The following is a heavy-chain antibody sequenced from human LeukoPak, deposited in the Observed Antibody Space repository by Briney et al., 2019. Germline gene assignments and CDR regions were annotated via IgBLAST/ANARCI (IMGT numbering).Heavy chain of an antibody. J-gene: IGHJ4*02. CDR2: INPNSGGT. V-gene: IGHV1-2*02. D-gene: IGHD6-13*01. Sequence: ASVKVSCKASGYTFTGYYIHWVRQAPGQGLEWMGWINPNSGGTNYAQKFQDRVTMTRDTSISTAYMELSRLRSDDTPVYYCAKVGIAGAGGGRTGGYFDYWGQGTLVTVSS. CDR1: GYTFTGYY. CDR3: AKVGIAGAGGGRTGGYFDY.